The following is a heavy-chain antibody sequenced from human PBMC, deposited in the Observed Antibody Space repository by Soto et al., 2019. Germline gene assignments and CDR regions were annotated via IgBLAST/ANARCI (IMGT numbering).Heavy chain of an antibody. Sequence: QVQLKESGPGLVKPSQTLSLTCSVSGGSIGSGDYYWSWVRQSPGKGLEWIGYIYYTGNTYYNPSLRSRVTFSVDTSQNQLSLRLSDVTVEDTAVYYCARDSRRREDIGTRPLYYFDYWGQGTLVTVSS. CDR1: GGSIGSGDYY. V-gene: IGHV4-30-4*01. D-gene: IGHD2-15*01. CDR2: IYYTGNT. J-gene: IGHJ4*02. CDR3: ARDSRRREDIGTRPLYYFDY.